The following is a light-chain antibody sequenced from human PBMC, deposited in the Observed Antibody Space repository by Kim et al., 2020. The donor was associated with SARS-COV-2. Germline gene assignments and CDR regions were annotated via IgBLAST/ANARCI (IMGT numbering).Light chain of an antibody. J-gene: IGLJ1*01. CDR3: QAWDSKTNHV. CDR2: HDD. CDR1: NLEEKY. Sequence: VSPGQTAAITCSGDNLEEKYSSWYQQKPGQSPVLVIYHDDKRPSGIPERFSGSNSGNTATLTISGTQALDEADYYCQAWDSKTNHVFGTGTKVTVL. V-gene: IGLV3-1*01.